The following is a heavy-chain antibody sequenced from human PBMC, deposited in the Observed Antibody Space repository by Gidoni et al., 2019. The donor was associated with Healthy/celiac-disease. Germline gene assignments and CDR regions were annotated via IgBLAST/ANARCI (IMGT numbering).Heavy chain of an antibody. D-gene: IGHD2-15*01. J-gene: IGHJ3*02. CDR3: AREAFYCSGGSCWGDAFDI. CDR2: INHSGST. Sequence: QVQLQQWGAGLLKPSETLSLTCAVYGGSFSGYYWSWIRQPPGKGLEWIGEINHSGSTNYNPSLKSRVTISVDTSKNQFSLKLSSVTAADTAVYYCAREAFYCSGGSCWGDAFDIWGQGTMVTVSS. V-gene: IGHV4-34*01. CDR1: GGSFSGYY.